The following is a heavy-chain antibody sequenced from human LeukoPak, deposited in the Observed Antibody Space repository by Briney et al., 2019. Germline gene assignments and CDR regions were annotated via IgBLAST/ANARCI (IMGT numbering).Heavy chain of an antibody. V-gene: IGHV3-48*04. Sequence: PGGSLRLSCAASGFIFNTENMNWVRQAPGKGLEWISYINSDSTTIYSADSVKGRFTISRDNAKNSLYLQMHSLRAEDTAVYYCAKGWLRLDFDYWGQGTLVTVSS. D-gene: IGHD5-12*01. J-gene: IGHJ4*02. CDR2: INSDSTTI. CDR1: GFIFNTEN. CDR3: AKGWLRLDFDY.